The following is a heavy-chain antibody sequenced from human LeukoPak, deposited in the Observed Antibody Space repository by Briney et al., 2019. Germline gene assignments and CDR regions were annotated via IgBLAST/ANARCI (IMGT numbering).Heavy chain of an antibody. CDR2: TSSSSYI. Sequence: GGSLRLSCAASGFTFSSYSMNWVRQAPGKGLEWVSSTSSSSYIYYADSVKGRFTISRDNAKNSLYLQKNSLRAEDTAVYYCAREAFDYWGQGTLVTVSS. J-gene: IGHJ4*02. V-gene: IGHV3-21*01. CDR3: AREAFDY. CDR1: GFTFSSYS. D-gene: IGHD2/OR15-2a*01.